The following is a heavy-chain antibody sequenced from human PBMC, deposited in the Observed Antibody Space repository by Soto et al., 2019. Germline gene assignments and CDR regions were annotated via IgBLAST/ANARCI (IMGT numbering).Heavy chain of an antibody. CDR1: GFSLSTSGVG. J-gene: IGHJ4*02. CDR3: AREHDILTGYVRFDY. Sequence: QITLKESGPPLVKPTQTLTLTCTFSGFSLSTSGVGVGWIRQPPGKALEWLALIYWDDDKRYSPSLKSRLTITKDTSKNQVVLTMTNMDPVDTATYYCAREHDILTGYVRFDYWGQGTLVTVSS. D-gene: IGHD3-9*01. CDR2: IYWDDDK. V-gene: IGHV2-5*02.